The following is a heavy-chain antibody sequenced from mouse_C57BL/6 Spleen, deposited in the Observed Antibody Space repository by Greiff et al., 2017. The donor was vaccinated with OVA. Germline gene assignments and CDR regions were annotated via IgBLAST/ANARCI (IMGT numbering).Heavy chain of an antibody. D-gene: IGHD1-1*01. CDR1: GYTFTDYE. Sequence: QVQLQQSGAELVRPGASVTLSCKASGYTFTDYEMHWVKQTPVHGLEWIGAIYPETGGTAYNQKFKGKAILTADKSSSTAYMELRSLTSEDAAVYYCTRTGYYYGSSYWFAYWGQGTLVTVSA. V-gene: IGHV1-15*01. CDR3: TRTGYYYGSSYWFAY. CDR2: IYPETGGT. J-gene: IGHJ3*01.